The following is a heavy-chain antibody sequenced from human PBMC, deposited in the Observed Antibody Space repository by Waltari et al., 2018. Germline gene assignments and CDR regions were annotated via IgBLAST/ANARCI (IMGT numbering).Heavy chain of an antibody. V-gene: IGHV4-31*03. CDR2: IYYSGST. CDR1: GGSISSGGYY. CDR3: ARGATLSSIAAPGALDY. D-gene: IGHD6-6*01. Sequence: QVQLQESGPGLVKPSQTLSLTCTVSGGSISSGGYYWSWIRQHPGKGLEWIGYIYYSGSTYYNPSLKSRVTISVDTSKNQFSLKLSSVTAADTAVYYCARGATLSSIAAPGALDYWGQGTLVTVSS. J-gene: IGHJ4*02.